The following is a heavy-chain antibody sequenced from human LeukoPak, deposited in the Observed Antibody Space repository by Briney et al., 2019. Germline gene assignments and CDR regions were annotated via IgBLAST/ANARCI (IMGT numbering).Heavy chain of an antibody. J-gene: IGHJ5*02. CDR1: GGSISSYY. CDR3: ARAEDSGWFDP. D-gene: IGHD1-14*01. Sequence: SGTLSLTCTVSGGSISSYYWSWIRQPPGKGLEWIGYIYYSGSTNYNPSLKSRVTISVDTSKNQFSLKLSSVTAADTAVYYCARAEDSGWFDPWGQGTLVTVSS. V-gene: IGHV4-59*08. CDR2: IYYSGST.